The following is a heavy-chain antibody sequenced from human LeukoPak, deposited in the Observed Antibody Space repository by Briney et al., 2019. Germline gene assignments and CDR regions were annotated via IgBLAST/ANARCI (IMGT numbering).Heavy chain of an antibody. CDR3: ASFFSSYGYDY. J-gene: IGHJ4*02. Sequence: PSETLSLTCAVSGGSISSGGYSWSWIRQPPGKGLEWIGYIYHSGSTYYNPSLKSRVTISVDRSKNQFSLKLSSVTAADTAMYYCASFFSSYGYDYWGQGTLVTVSS. D-gene: IGHD5-18*01. CDR2: IYHSGST. CDR1: GGSISSGGYS. V-gene: IGHV4-30-2*01.